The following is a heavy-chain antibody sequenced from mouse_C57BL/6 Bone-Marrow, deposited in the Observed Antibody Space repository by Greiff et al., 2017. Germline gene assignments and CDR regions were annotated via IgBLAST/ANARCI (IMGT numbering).Heavy chain of an antibody. CDR2: ILPGSGST. CDR1: GYTFTGYW. V-gene: IGHV1-9*01. CDR3: AGTTVVERCGFAY. J-gene: IGHJ3*01. D-gene: IGHD1-1*01. Sequence: QVQLQQSGAELMKPGASVKLSCKATGYTFTGYWIEWVKQRPGHGLGWIGEILPGSGSTNYNEKFKGKATFTADTSSNTAYMQLSSLTTEDSAICCCAGTTVVERCGFAYGGQGTRVTVTA.